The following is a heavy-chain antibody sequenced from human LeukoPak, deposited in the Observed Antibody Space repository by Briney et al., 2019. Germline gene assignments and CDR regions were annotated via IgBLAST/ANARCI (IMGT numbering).Heavy chain of an antibody. D-gene: IGHD3-9*01. CDR1: GGSFSGYY. CDR2: INHSGST. V-gene: IGHV4-34*01. CDR3: ARVDGTH. Sequence: SETLSLTCAVYGGSFSGYYWSWIRQPPGKGLEWIGEINHSGSTNYNPSLKSQVTISVDTSKNQFSLKLSSVTAADTAVYYCARVDGTHWGQGTLVTVSS. J-gene: IGHJ4*02.